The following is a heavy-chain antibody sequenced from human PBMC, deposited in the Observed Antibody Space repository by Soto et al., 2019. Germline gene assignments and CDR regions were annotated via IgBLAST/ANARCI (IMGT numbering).Heavy chain of an antibody. CDR3: AKDVNWNYGIGIDY. V-gene: IGHV3-23*01. J-gene: IGHJ4*02. CDR1: GFTFSSYA. D-gene: IGHD1-7*01. CDR2: ISGSGGST. Sequence: EVQLLESGGGLVQPGGSLRLSCAASGFTFSSYAMSWVRQAPGKGLEWVSAISGSGGSTYYADSVKGRFTISRDKSKNTLYLQMNSLRAEDTAVYYCAKDVNWNYGIGIDYWGQGTLVTVSS.